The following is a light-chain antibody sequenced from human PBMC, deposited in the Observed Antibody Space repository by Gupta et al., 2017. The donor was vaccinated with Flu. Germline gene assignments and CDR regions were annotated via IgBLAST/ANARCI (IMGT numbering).Light chain of an antibody. CDR3: MRCTHPWT. V-gene: IGKV2-30*01. CDR1: QSLVYKNGVTY. CDR2: EVS. Sequence: DVVMSQSPLSLPVTLGQPASISCRSSQSLVYKNGVTYLNWFQQRPGQSPRRLIYEVSNRDSGVPDRFSGSGSDTDFTLKISRVEAEDVGVYYFMRCTHPWTFGQGTRMEI. J-gene: IGKJ2*02.